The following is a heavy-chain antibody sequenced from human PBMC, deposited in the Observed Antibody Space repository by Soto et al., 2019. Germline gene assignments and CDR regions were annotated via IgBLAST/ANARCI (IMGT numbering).Heavy chain of an antibody. V-gene: IGHV3-74*01. J-gene: IGHJ6*01. CDR3: TTLQDFYGXYSYYSG. D-gene: IGHD3-3*01. Sequence: GVSLSHSCAASGFLFSSYSMNCLRHSPVPVLVLVSRINSDGSSTSYSDSVNCRFTISXYXXKNTLYLQMNSLRAEDTAVYYCTTLQDFYGXYSYYSG. CDR1: GFLFSSYS. CDR2: INSDGSST.